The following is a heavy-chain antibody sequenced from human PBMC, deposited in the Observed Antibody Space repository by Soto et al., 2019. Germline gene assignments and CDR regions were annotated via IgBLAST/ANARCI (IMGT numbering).Heavy chain of an antibody. CDR3: EGATMIVVSYFDY. V-gene: IGHV4-61*01. CDR1: GGSVSSGSYY. CDR2: IYYSGST. J-gene: IGHJ4*02. Sequence: QLQLQESGPGLVKPSETLSLTCTVSGGSVSSGSYYWSWIRQPPGKGLEWIGYIYYSGSTNYNPCLKSRVTISVATSKNQFSQKLSSVTAADTAVYYCEGATMIVVSYFDYWGQGTLVTVSS. D-gene: IGHD3-22*01.